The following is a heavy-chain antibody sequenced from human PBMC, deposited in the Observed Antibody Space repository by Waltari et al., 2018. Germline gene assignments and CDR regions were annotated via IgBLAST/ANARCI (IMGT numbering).Heavy chain of an antibody. CDR1: GFTYSSYW. J-gene: IGHJ6*02. CDR2: SNLSGRST. V-gene: IGHV3-74*03. CDR3: ARGSFLGWLGGMDV. D-gene: IGHD3-3*02. Sequence: EVQLVESGGGLVQPGGSLRLSCAASGFTYSSYWMQRVRQAPGKGLGWVTRSNLSGRSTTSAESVKGRLTISRDNAKNTLSLQMNSLRSEDTAVYYCARGSFLGWLGGMDVSGQGTTVSVS.